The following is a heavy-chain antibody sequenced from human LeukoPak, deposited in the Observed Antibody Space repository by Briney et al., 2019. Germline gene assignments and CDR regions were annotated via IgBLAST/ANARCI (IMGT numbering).Heavy chain of an antibody. J-gene: IGHJ6*03. CDR2: INHSGST. D-gene: IGHD1-1*01. CDR1: GGSFSGYY. CDR3: ARAFRRPAFNYYYYYMDV. Sequence: SETLSLTCAVYGGSFSGYYWSWIRQPPGKGLEWIGEINHSGSTNYNPSFKSRVTISVDTSKNQFSLKLSSVTAADTAVYYCARAFRRPAFNYYYYYMDVWGKGTTVTVSS. V-gene: IGHV4-34*01.